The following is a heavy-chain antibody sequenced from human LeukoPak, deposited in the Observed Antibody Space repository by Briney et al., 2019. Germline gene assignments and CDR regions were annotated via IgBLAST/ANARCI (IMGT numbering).Heavy chain of an antibody. Sequence: SVNDSCKASGGTFSSYTISWVRQAPGQELEGMGRIIPILCIANYAQKFQGRVTITADKSTSTAYMELSSLRSEDTAVYYCASQDNYDLIDYWGQGPLVIVSS. CDR3: ASQDNYDLIDY. CDR1: GGTFSSYT. J-gene: IGHJ4*02. D-gene: IGHD3-22*01. V-gene: IGHV1-69*02. CDR2: IIPILCIA.